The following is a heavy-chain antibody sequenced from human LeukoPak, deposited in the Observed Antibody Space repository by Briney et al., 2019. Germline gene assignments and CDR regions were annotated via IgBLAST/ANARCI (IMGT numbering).Heavy chain of an antibody. J-gene: IGHJ6*03. CDR3: AKCLLTYYYNYMDV. Sequence: GGSLRLSCAASGFTFDDYAMHWVRQAPGKGLEWVSLISGDGSSTYYADSVKGRFTISRDNSKNSLYLQMNSLRTEDTAFYYCAKCLLTYYYNYMDVWGKGTTVTVSS. D-gene: IGHD2-15*01. V-gene: IGHV3-43*02. CDR1: GFTFDDYA. CDR2: ISGDGSST.